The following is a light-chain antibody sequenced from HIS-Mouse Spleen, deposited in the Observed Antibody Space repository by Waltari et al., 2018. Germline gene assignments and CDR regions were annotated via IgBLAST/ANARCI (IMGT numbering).Light chain of an antibody. CDR3: CSYAGSRV. Sequence: QSALTQPASVSGSPGQSITISCTGTSSDVGSDNLVSWYQQHPGKAPKLMLYEGGKRPSVVFYRFSGSKSGNTATLTISGFQAEDAADYYCCSYAGSRVFGGGTKLTVL. J-gene: IGLJ3*02. V-gene: IGLV2-23*01. CDR2: EGG. CDR1: SSDVGSDNL.